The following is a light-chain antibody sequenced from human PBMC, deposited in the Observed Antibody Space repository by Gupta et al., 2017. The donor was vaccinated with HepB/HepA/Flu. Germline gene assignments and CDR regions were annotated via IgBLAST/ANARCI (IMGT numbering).Light chain of an antibody. J-gene: IGKJ1*01. V-gene: IGKV4-1*01. CDR3: QHYLTTPRT. CDR2: WAS. Sequence: DIVMTQSPDSLAVSLGERATINCKSSQSVLYSSNNKNYLAWYQQKPGQPPKVIIYWASIRESGVPDRVSGSGSETDFTLTISSLQAEDVAIYYCQHYLTTPRTFGQGTKVEIK. CDR1: QSVLYSSNNKNY.